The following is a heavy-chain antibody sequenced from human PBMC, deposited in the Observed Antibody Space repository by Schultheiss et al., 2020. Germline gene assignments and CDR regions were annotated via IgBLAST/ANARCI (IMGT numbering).Heavy chain of an antibody. Sequence: SETLSLTCTVSGGSISSGDYYWSWIRQPPGKGLEWIGYIYYSGSTYYNPSLKSRVTISVDTSKNQFSLKLSSVTAADTAVYYCARELSYDSSGYSFDYWGQGTLVTVYS. CDR3: ARELSYDSSGYSFDY. V-gene: IGHV4-30-4*01. CDR1: GGSISSGDYY. J-gene: IGHJ4*02. D-gene: IGHD3-22*01. CDR2: IYYSGST.